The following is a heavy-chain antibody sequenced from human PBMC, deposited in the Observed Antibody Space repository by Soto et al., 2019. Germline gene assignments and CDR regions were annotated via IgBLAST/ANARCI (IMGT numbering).Heavy chain of an antibody. CDR2: IDGSGGIT. D-gene: IGHD3-10*01. Sequence: QLLQSGGGLVQPGGSLTLSCAASGFTFGTPDMSWVRQAPGEGLEWVSTIDGSGGITYYADSVKGRFTFSRDNSRITVYLQMNSLRGDDTALYYCVKNSVWFNTWGQGALVTVSS. J-gene: IGHJ5*02. CDR1: GFTFGTPD. V-gene: IGHV3-23*01. CDR3: VKNSVWFNT.